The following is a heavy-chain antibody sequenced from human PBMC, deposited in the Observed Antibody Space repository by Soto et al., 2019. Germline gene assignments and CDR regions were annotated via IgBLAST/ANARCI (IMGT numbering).Heavy chain of an antibody. CDR1: GFSLNTDGVG. J-gene: IGHJ5*01. CDR3: ARRLLAAGTVFFDS. V-gene: IGHV2-5*02. D-gene: IGHD6-13*01. CDR2: IYWDDDK. Sequence: SGPTLVNPTQTLTLTCDFSGFSLNTDGVGVGWIRQPPGKALEWLALIYWDDDKRYSPSLESRLTITKDTSINQVVLTMTNMDPVDTATYFCARRLLAAGTVFFDSWGQGTLVTVSS.